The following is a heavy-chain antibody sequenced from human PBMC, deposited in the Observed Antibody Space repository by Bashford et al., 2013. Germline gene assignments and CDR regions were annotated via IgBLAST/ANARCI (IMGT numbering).Heavy chain of an antibody. Sequence: ASVKVSCKASGYTFTSYDINWVRQATGQGLEWMGWMNPNSGNTGYAQKFQGRVTMTRNTSISTAYMELSSLRSEDTAVYYCARGPERTTYYYGSGSSLFGYWGQGTLVTVSS. CDR1: GYTFTSYD. CDR2: MNPNSGNT. J-gene: IGHJ4*02. CDR3: ARGPERTTYYYGSGSSLFGY. V-gene: IGHV1-8*01. D-gene: IGHD3-10*01.